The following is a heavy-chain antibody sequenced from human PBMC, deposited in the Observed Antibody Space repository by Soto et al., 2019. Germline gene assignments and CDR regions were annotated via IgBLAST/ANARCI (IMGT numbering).Heavy chain of an antibody. D-gene: IGHD6-13*01. Sequence: GGSLRLSCAASGVTFSSYAMSWVRQAPGKGLEWVSAISGSGGSTYYADSVKGRFTISRDNSKNTLYLQMNSLRAEDTAVYYCAKDLEGIAAAGTSNFDYWGQGTLVTVSS. CDR3: AKDLEGIAAAGTSNFDY. V-gene: IGHV3-23*01. CDR1: GVTFSSYA. J-gene: IGHJ4*02. CDR2: ISGSGGST.